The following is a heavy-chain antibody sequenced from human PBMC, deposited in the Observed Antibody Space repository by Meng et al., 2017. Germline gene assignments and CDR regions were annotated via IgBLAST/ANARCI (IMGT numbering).Heavy chain of an antibody. Sequence: QVQLQQWGEGLLKPSETLSPTWAVSGGSFSGYYWSWIRQPPGKGLEYIGEINHSGSTNYNPSLKSRVTISVDTSKNQFSLKLSSVTAADTAVYYCAGGLRPAALGYYFDYWGQGTLVTVFS. CDR2: INHSGST. J-gene: IGHJ4*02. V-gene: IGHV4-34*01. CDR3: AGGLRPAALGYYFDY. D-gene: IGHD3-3*02. CDR1: GGSFSGYY.